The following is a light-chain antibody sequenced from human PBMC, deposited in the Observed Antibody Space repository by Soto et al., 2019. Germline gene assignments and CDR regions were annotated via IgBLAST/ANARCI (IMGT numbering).Light chain of an antibody. J-gene: IGKJ4*01. V-gene: IGKV3-11*01. Sequence: VVTQAPATLSLSPGERATLACRASQSVSSYLAWYQQKPGQAPRLLIYDASKRATGIPARFSGSGFGTDYTLTISSLEPEDFAVYYCQQRSSWLTFGGGTKVDIK. CDR2: DAS. CDR1: QSVSSY. CDR3: QQRSSWLT.